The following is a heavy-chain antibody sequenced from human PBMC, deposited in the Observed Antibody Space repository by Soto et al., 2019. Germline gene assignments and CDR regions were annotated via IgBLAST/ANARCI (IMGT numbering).Heavy chain of an antibody. CDR1: GDGFSNYG. J-gene: IGHJ4*02. V-gene: IGHV1-18*01. D-gene: IGHD3-22*01. CDR2: ISAYDGQT. Sequence: GASVKVSCKASGDGFSNYGFSWVRQAPGQGLEWMGWISAYDGQTNYTKKFQSRVTMTTDTSSSTAYMELRSLRSDDTAVYYCARVWYYDSSGYYAFNYWGQGTLVTVSS. CDR3: ARVWYYDSSGYYAFNY.